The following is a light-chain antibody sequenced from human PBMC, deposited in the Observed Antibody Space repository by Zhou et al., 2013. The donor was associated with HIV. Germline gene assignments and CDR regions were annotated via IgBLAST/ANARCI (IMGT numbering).Light chain of an antibody. V-gene: IGKV3-20*01. CDR1: QSVDSNY. CDR3: QQYGSSPYT. CDR2: EAS. J-gene: IGKJ2*01. Sequence: EVVLTQSPGTLSLSPGDRATLSCRASQSVDSNYLAWYQQQPGQAPRFLIYEASRRASGIPDRFSGSGSETDFTLTISRLEPEDFAVYYCQQYGSSPYTFGQGTKLEIK.